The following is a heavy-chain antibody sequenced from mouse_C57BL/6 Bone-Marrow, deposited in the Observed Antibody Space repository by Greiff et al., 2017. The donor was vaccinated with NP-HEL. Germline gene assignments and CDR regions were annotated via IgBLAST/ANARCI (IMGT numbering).Heavy chain of an antibody. D-gene: IGHD1-1*01. CDR2: IHPSDSDT. Sequence: QVQLKQPGAELVKPGASVKVSCKASGYTFTSYWMHWVKQRPGQGLEWIGRIHPSDSDTNYNQKFKGKATLTVDKSSSTAYMQLSSLTSEDSAVYYGAISLTSVVATGYWDFDVWGTGTTVTVSS. CDR3: AISLTSVVATGYWDFDV. CDR1: GYTFTSYW. V-gene: IGHV1-74*01. J-gene: IGHJ1*03.